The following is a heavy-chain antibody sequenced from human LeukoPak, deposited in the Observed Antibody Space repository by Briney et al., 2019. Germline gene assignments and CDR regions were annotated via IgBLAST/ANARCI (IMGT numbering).Heavy chain of an antibody. Sequence: SGPTLVNPTQTLTPTCTFSGFSLSTSGVGVGWIRQPPGKALEWLALIYWDDDKRYSPSLKSRLTITKDTSKNQVVLTMTNMDPVDTATYYCAHRRGDDYGDYFDYWGQGTLVTVSS. CDR1: GFSLSTSGVG. CDR3: AHRRGDDYGDYFDY. CDR2: IYWDDDK. V-gene: IGHV2-5*02. J-gene: IGHJ4*02. D-gene: IGHD4-17*01.